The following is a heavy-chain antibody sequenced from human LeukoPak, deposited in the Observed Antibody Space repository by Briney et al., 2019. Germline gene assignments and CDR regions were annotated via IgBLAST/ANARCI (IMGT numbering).Heavy chain of an antibody. D-gene: IGHD1-7*01. V-gene: IGHV3-30*02. CDR1: GFGFNGYN. CDR2: IRYDGSSK. Sequence: PGGPLGVSWQAPGFGFNGYNMPWFRKAPGKGLDGVSLIRYDGSSKYYADSVRGRFTISRDNFKNTLYLQMNSLRAEDTAVYHCAKVGTNIAPDYWGQGTLVTVSS. CDR3: AKVGTNIAPDY. J-gene: IGHJ4*02.